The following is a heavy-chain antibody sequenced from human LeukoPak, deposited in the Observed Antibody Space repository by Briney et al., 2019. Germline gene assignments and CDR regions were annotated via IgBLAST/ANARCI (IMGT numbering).Heavy chain of an antibody. CDR1: GGSISSGGYY. V-gene: IGHV4-31*03. J-gene: IGHJ4*02. CDR3: ARDGTTVTTALDY. Sequence: SQTLSLTCTVSGGSISSGGYYWSWIRQHPGKGLEWIGYIYYSGSTYYNLSLKSRVTISVDTSKNQFSLKLSSVTAADTAVYYCARDGTTVTTALDYWGQGTLVTVSS. D-gene: IGHD4-17*01. CDR2: IYYSGST.